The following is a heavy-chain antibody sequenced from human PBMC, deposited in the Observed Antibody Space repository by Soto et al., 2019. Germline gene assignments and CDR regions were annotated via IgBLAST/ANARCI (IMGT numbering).Heavy chain of an antibody. D-gene: IGHD4-17*01. CDR1: GGPISSGGYY. V-gene: IGHV4-31*03. CDR3: ARETDYGDYGSRAFDI. CDR2: IYYSGST. Sequence: SETLSLTCTVSGGPISSGGYYWSWIRQHPGKGLEWIGYIYYSGSTYYNPSLKSRVTISVDTSKNQFSLKLSSVTAADTVVYCCARETDYGDYGSRAFDIWGQGTMVTVSS. J-gene: IGHJ3*02.